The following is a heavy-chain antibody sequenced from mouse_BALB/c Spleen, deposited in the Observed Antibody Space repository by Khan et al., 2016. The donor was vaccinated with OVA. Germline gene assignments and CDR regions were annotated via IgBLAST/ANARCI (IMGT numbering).Heavy chain of an antibody. CDR2: IYPGSGST. J-gene: IGHJ3*01. Sequence: LQQPGSELVRPGASVKLSCKASGYTFTSYWMYWVKQRPGQGIEWIGDIYPGSGSTNYDEKFKSKATLTVETSSSTAYMQLSSLTSEVSAVYYCTRWRYWFAYWGQGTLVTVSA. V-gene: IGHV1S22*01. CDR3: TRWRYWFAY. CDR1: GYTFTSYW.